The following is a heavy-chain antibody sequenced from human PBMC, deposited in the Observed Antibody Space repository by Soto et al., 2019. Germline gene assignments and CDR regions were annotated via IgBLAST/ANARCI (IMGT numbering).Heavy chain of an antibody. CDR1: GTTINNDAYY. Sequence: KTSETLSLTCTISGTTINNDAYYWTWVRQHPGKGLEWLGYIYYSGSANYNPSLKSRIRMSLDTSKNQFSLFLTSVTVADTAIYYCARGLRHFFEGGGYYSALTDWGQGARVTVSS. D-gene: IGHD3-22*01. CDR3: ARGLRHFFEGGGYYSALTD. J-gene: IGHJ4*02. V-gene: IGHV4-31*03. CDR2: IYYSGSA.